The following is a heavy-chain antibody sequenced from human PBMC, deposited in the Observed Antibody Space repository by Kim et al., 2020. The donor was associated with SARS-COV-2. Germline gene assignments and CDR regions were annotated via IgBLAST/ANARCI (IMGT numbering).Heavy chain of an antibody. CDR1: GFTFSSYA. CDR3: ARDWLDYDILTGSNAFD. Sequence: GGSLRLSCAASGFTFSSYAMHWVRQAPGKGLEWVAVISYDGSNKYYADSVKGRFTISRDNSKNTLYLQMNSLRAEDTAVYYCARDWLDYDILTGSNAFD. V-gene: IGHV3-30*04. D-gene: IGHD3-9*01. J-gene: IGHJ3*02. CDR2: ISYDGSNK.